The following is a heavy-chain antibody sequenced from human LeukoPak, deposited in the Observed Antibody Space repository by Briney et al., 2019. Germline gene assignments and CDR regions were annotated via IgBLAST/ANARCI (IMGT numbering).Heavy chain of an antibody. J-gene: IGHJ6*03. CDR3: ARETSQKGAHYMDV. V-gene: IGHV4-38-2*02. Sequence: SETLSLTCTVSGYSINSGYFWGWVRQPPGKGPEWIGSIFHTGDVYYNPSLRSRVTVSVDTSRNQVSLKLSSVTAADTAVYYCARETSQKGAHYMDVWGKGTTVTISS. D-gene: IGHD3-16*01. CDR1: GYSINSGYF. CDR2: IFHTGDV.